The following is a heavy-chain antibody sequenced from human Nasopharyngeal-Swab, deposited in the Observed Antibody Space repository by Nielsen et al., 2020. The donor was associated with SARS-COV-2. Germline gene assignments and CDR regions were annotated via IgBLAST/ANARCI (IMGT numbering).Heavy chain of an antibody. CDR1: GFTFDDYA. CDR2: ISWDSGNI. CDR3: VKDNLLRAFDL. J-gene: IGHJ3*01. Sequence: GGSLRLSYAASGFTFDDYAIHWVWQAPGRGLEWVSGISWDSGNIGYADSVKGRFTISRDNAKNSLYLQMNSLRAEDTALYYCVKDNLLRAFDLWGQGTMVTVSS. V-gene: IGHV3-9*01. D-gene: IGHD2-15*01.